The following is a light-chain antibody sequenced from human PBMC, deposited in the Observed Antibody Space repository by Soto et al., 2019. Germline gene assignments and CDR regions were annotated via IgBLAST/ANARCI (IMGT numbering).Light chain of an antibody. Sequence: DIQMTQSPSSLSASVGDRVTITCRASQSISSYLNWYQQKPGKAPKLLIYAASSLQSGVPSRFSGSGSGTDFTLTISSLQPEDIATYSCQQSYNTPWTFGQGTKVEIK. J-gene: IGKJ1*01. CDR1: QSISSY. V-gene: IGKV1-39*01. CDR2: AAS. CDR3: QQSYNTPWT.